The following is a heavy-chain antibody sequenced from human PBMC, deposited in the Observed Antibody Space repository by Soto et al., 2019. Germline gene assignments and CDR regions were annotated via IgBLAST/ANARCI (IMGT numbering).Heavy chain of an antibody. J-gene: IGHJ6*02. V-gene: IGHV1-18*04. CDR2: ISAYNGNT. CDR3: ATQGRLGGNYYYGMDV. D-gene: IGHD1-26*01. CDR1: GYTFTSYG. Sequence: ASVKVSCKSSGYTFTSYGISWVRQAPGQGLEWMGWISAYNGNTNYAQKLQGRVTMTTDTSTSTAYMELRSLRSDDTAVYYCATQGRLGGNYYYGMDVWGQGTTVTVSS.